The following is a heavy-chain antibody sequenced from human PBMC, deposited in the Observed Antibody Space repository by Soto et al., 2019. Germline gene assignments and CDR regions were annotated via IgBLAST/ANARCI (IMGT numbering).Heavy chain of an antibody. D-gene: IGHD4-17*01. J-gene: IGHJ4*02. CDR3: ARGDCGDYAGLSY. Sequence: EVQLVESGGGLVQPGGSLRLSCAASGFTVSSNYMSWVRQAPGKGLEWVSVIYSGGSTYYADSVKGRFTISRHNSKNTLDLQMNSLRAEDTAVYYCARGDCGDYAGLSYWGQGTLVTVSS. CDR2: IYSGGST. CDR1: GFTVSSNY. V-gene: IGHV3-53*04.